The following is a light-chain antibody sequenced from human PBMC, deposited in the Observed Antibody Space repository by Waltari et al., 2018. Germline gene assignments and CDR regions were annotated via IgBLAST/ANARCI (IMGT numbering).Light chain of an antibody. Sequence: SYVLTQPPSVSVAPGQTARITWEGTEIGDKSVHWYHQRPGQAPGLVLHENSDRPAGIPERISGSNSVNMATLSISRVEAGDEADYYCQVWDSRSDHVVFGGGTKLTVL. J-gene: IGLJ2*01. CDR2: ENS. CDR1: EIGDKS. V-gene: IGLV3-21*02. CDR3: QVWDSRSDHVV.